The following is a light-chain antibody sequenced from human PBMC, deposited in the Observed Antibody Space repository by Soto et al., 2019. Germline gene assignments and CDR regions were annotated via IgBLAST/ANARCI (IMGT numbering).Light chain of an antibody. J-gene: IGKJ2*01. CDR3: QQSYTTPYT. CDR1: QSISSY. Sequence: DIQMPQSPSSLSASVGDRVTITCRASQSISSYLNWYQQKPGKAPKLLIYAASSLQSGVPSRFSCSGSGTDFTLTISSLQPEDFATYYCQQSYTTPYTFGQGTKLDSK. V-gene: IGKV1-39*01. CDR2: AAS.